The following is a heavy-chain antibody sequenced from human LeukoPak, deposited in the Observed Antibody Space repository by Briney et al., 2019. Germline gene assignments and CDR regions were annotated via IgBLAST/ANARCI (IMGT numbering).Heavy chain of an antibody. V-gene: IGHV3-9*01. CDR2: ISWNSGSI. D-gene: IGHD3-9*01. Sequence: GRSLRLSCAASGFTFDDYAMHWVRQAPGKGLEWVSGISWNSGSIGYADSVKGRFTISRDNAKNSLYLQMSSLRVEDTALYYCAKENHQYDILTGYYRYSWFDPWGQGTLVTVSA. J-gene: IGHJ5*02. CDR1: GFTFDDYA. CDR3: AKENHQYDILTGYYRYSWFDP.